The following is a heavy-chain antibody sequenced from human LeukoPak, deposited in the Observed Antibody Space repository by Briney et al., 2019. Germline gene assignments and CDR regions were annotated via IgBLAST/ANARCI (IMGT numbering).Heavy chain of an antibody. CDR2: ISAYNGNT. J-gene: IGHJ4*02. V-gene: IGHV1-18*01. D-gene: IGHD1-26*01. CDR3: ARDVEWESPLDY. CDR1: GYTFTSYG. Sequence: ASVKVSCKASGYTFTSYGISWVRQAPGQGLEWMGWISAYNGNTNYAQKLQGRVTMTTDTSTSTACMELRSLRSDDTAVYYCARDVEWESPLDYWGQGTLVNVSS.